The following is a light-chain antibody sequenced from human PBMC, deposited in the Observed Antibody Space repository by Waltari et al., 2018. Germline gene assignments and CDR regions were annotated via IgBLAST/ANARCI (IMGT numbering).Light chain of an antibody. J-gene: IGLJ3*02. Sequence: SYELTQPPSVSVSAGQTARITCSGAALPKKYAYWYQQKSGQAPVLDIHEDSKRPSGIPERFSGSSSGTLATLTISGAQVEDEADYFCYSTDSSANYRMFGGGTKLTVL. CDR1: ALPKKY. CDR2: EDS. CDR3: YSTDSSANYRM. V-gene: IGLV3-10*01.